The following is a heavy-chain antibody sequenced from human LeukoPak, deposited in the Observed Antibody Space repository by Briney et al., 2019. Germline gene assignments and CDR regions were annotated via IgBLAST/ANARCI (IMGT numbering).Heavy chain of an antibody. CDR3: AREGYDSSGPYFDY. CDR1: GFTVSSNY. V-gene: IGHV3-53*01. J-gene: IGHJ4*02. CDR2: IYSGGST. Sequence: GGSLLLSCAASGFTVSSNYMSWVRQAPGKGLEWVSVIYSGGSTYYADSVKGRFTISRDNSKNTLYLQMNSLRAEDTAVYYCAREGYDSSGPYFDYWGQGTLVTVSS. D-gene: IGHD3-22*01.